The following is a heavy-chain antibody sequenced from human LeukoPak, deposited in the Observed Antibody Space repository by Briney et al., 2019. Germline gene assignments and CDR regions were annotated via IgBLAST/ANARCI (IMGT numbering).Heavy chain of an antibody. CDR2: IYPGDSDT. CDR1: GYSFTSYW. Sequence: GESLKISCKGSGYSFTSYWIGWVRQMPGKGLEWMGIIYPGDSDTRYSPSFQGQVTISADKSISTAYLQWSSLKASETALYFWARRFAAAGPYYFGYWGQGTLVTGSS. CDR3: ARRFAAAGPYYFGY. J-gene: IGHJ4*02. V-gene: IGHV5-51*01. D-gene: IGHD6-13*01.